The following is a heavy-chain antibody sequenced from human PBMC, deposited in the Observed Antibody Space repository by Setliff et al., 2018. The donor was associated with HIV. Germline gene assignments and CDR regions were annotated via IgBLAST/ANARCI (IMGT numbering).Heavy chain of an antibody. Sequence: GGSLRLSCTASGFMFSGSAIHWVRQTSGKGLEWIGRIRSRANDYATEYAVSTKGRFIISRDDSSGSSHLQMNSLEIEDTAVYYCTRLGEAGFDYYMDVWGKGTTVTVSS. CDR2: IRSRANDYAT. J-gene: IGHJ6*03. V-gene: IGHV3-73*01. CDR1: GFMFSGSA. CDR3: TRLGEAGFDYYMDV. D-gene: IGHD3-16*01.